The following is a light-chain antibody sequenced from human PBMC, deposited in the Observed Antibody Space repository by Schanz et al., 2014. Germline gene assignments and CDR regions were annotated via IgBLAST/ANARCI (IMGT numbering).Light chain of an antibody. CDR1: QGISSY. J-gene: IGKJ1*01. CDR3: QQYGNSTWT. V-gene: IGKV1-9*01. CDR2: GAS. Sequence: DIQMTQSPSSLSASVGDRVTITCRASQGISSYLAWYQQKPGKAPKLLINGASGVESGVPSRFSGSGSGTDFTLTITRLEPEDFAMYYCQQYGNSTWTFGQGTKVEIK.